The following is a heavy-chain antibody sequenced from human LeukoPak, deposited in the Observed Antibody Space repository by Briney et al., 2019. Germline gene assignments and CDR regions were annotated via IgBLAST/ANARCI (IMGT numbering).Heavy chain of an antibody. D-gene: IGHD3-10*01. CDR1: GFTFSRYR. CDR2: ISSSSSTI. J-gene: IGHJ5*02. Sequence: AGGSPRLSCVASGFTFSRYRMNWVRQAPGKGLEWVSYISSSSSTIYYADSVKGRFTISRDNDKNSLYLQMNSLRDEDTAVYYCARDLVYYSSGGTVDPWGQGTLVTVSS. V-gene: IGHV3-48*02. CDR3: ARDLVYYSSGGTVDP.